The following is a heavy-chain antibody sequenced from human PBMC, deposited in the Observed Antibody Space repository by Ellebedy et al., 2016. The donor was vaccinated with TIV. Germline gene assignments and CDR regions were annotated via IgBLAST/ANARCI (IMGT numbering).Heavy chain of an antibody. J-gene: IGHJ4*02. CDR3: AKGSSSGFNYDRVGFEY. CDR1: GFTFSSFA. CDR2: ISADGAST. D-gene: IGHD3-22*01. Sequence: GGSLRLSCAASGFTFSSFAMHWVRQAPGKGLEWLSVISADGASTYHAESVKGRFTISRDNSKNTLYVQMNRPTTEDTAVYFCAKGSSSGFNYDRVGFEYWGQGTLVTVSS. V-gene: IGHV3-23*01.